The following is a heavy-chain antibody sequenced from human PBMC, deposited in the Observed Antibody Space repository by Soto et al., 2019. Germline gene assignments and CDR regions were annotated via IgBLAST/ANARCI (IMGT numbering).Heavy chain of an antibody. D-gene: IGHD2-21*02. J-gene: IGHJ4*02. V-gene: IGHV4-31*03. CDR3: ARGHRLVVVTAASFDY. CDR1: GGSISSGGYY. Sequence: QVQLQESGPGLVKPSQTLSLTCTVSGGSISSGGYYWSWIRQHPGKGLEWIGYIYYSGSTYYNPSLTGXLXTXXDPSKNQFSLKLSSVTAADTSVYYCARGHRLVVVTAASFDYWGQGTLVTVSS. CDR2: IYYSGST.